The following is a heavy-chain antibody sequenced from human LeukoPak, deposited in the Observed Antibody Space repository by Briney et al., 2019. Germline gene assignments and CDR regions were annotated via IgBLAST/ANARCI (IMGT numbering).Heavy chain of an antibody. Sequence: ASVKVSCKASGYTFTGYYMHWVRQAPGQGLEWMGWINPNSGGTNYAQKFQGRVTMTRDTSISTAYMELSRLRSDDTAVYYCARESSGIAARYFDYWGQGTLVTVSS. V-gene: IGHV1-2*02. D-gene: IGHD6-6*01. CDR3: ARESSGIAARYFDY. J-gene: IGHJ4*02. CDR2: INPNSGGT. CDR1: GYTFTGYY.